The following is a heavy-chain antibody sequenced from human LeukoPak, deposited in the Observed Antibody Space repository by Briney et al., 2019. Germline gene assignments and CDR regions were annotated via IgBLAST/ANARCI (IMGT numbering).Heavy chain of an antibody. CDR2: IYPGDSDT. J-gene: IGHJ1*01. CDR1: GYTFTKYW. V-gene: IGHV5-51*01. Sequence: GESLQISCQGSGYTFTKYWIGWVRQMPGKGLEWMGIIYPGDSDTRYSPSFQGQVTISADKSLTTAYLQWSSLKASDTAMYYCARGFGSTWLEYWGQGTLVTVSS. CDR3: ARGFGSTWLEY. D-gene: IGHD6-13*01.